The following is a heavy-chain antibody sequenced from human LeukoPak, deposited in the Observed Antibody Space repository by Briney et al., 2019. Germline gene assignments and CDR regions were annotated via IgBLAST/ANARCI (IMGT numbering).Heavy chain of an antibody. D-gene: IGHD3-3*01. Sequence: SETLSLTCTVSGGSISSYYWSWIRQPPGKGLEWIGYIYYSGSTNYNPSLKSRVTISVDTSKNQFSLKLSSVPAADTAVYYCARSGGAYYDFWSGYSSDAFDIWGQGTMVTVSS. CDR2: IYYSGST. V-gene: IGHV4-59*01. CDR3: ARSGGAYYDFWSGYSSDAFDI. J-gene: IGHJ3*02. CDR1: GGSISSYY.